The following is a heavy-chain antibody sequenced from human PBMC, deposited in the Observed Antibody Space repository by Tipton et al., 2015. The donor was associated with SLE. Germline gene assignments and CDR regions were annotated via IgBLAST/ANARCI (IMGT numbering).Heavy chain of an antibody. Sequence: LRLSCTVSGGSISISTYFWGWIRQHPGKGLEWIAYIFYTGSTFYNPSLKSRVTISVDTSKNQFSLNLSSVSAADTAVYYCARGVPTAMWSFFYYLDVWGKGTTVTVSS. CDR2: IFYTGST. CDR1: GGSISISTYF. CDR3: ARGVPTAMWSFFYYLDV. V-gene: IGHV4-31*02. J-gene: IGHJ6*03. D-gene: IGHD2-2*01.